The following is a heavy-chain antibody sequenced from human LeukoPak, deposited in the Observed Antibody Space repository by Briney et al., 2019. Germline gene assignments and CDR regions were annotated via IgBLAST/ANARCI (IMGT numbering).Heavy chain of an antibody. CDR2: IYYTGST. Sequence: PSETLSLTCTVSGGSISSYYWSWIRQPPGKGLEWIGYIYYTGSTNYNPSLKSRVTISVNTSKNQFSLKLSSVSAEDTAVYYCAREWSSWGRGTLVTVSS. J-gene: IGHJ5*02. CDR1: GGSISSYY. D-gene: IGHD2-15*01. V-gene: IGHV4-59*01. CDR3: AREWSS.